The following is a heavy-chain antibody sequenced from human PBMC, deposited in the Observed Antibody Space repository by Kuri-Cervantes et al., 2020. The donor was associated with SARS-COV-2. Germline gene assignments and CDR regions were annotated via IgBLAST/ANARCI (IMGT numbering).Heavy chain of an antibody. D-gene: IGHD6-13*01. Sequence: SQTLSLTCAVYGGSFSGYYWSWIRQHPGKGLEWIGYIYYSGSTYYNPSLKSRVTISVDTSKNQFSLKLSSVTAADTAVYYCARDLGDWGSSWFFAFEIWGQGTRVTVSS. CDR3: ARDLGDWGSSWFFAFEI. V-gene: IGHV4-31*02. CDR2: IYYSGST. CDR1: GGSFSGYY. J-gene: IGHJ3*02.